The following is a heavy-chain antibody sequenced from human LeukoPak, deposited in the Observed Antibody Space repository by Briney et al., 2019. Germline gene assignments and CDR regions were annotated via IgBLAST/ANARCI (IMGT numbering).Heavy chain of an antibody. Sequence: GGSMRLSCAASGFTFSGSAMHWVRQASGKGLEWVGRIRSKANSYATAYAASAKGRFTISRDDSKNTAYLQMNSLKTEDTAVYYCTRRAWGGYYGMDVWGKGTTVTVSS. D-gene: IGHD3-10*01. CDR1: GFTFSGSA. CDR2: IRSKANSYAT. CDR3: TRRAWGGYYGMDV. V-gene: IGHV3-73*01. J-gene: IGHJ6*04.